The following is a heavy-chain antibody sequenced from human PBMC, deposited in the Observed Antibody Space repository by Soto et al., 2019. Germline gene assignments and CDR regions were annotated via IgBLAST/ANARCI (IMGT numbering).Heavy chain of an antibody. D-gene: IGHD3-3*01. CDR1: GFSLTTIGVG. Sequence: GPTLLNPTQTLTMTCTFSGFSLTTIGVGVGWIRQPPGTALEWLALSYWNYDKPYSPSLNSSLPITKDTSKNQVVLTITKLDPVDTATYYCAHNMRYYDFWSGLNWFDPWGQGTLVT. J-gene: IGHJ5*02. V-gene: IGHV2-5*01. CDR3: AHNMRYYDFWSGLNWFDP. CDR2: SYWNYDK.